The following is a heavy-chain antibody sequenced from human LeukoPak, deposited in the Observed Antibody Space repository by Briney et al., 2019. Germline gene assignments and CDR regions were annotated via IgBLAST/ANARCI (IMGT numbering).Heavy chain of an antibody. CDR3: ASNGRYYDILTGYYDDAFDI. V-gene: IGHV1-69*13. CDR2: IIPIFGTA. J-gene: IGHJ3*02. Sequence: SVNVSCKASGGTFSSYAISWVRQAPGQGLEWMGGIIPIFGTANYAQKFQGRVTITADESTSTAYMELSSLRSEDTAVYYCASNGRYYDILTGYYDDAFDIWGQGTMVTVSS. D-gene: IGHD3-9*01. CDR1: GGTFSSYA.